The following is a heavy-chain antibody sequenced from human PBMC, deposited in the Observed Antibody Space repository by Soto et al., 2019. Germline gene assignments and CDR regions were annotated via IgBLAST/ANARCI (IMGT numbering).Heavy chain of an antibody. CDR3: VRSRKPCYYCGAYFDN. J-gene: IGHJ4*02. V-gene: IGHV3-30*03. Sequence: GGSLRLSCAASGFTFSSYGMHWVRQAPGKGLEWVADISCGGSNKYYADSVKGRFTISRDNAENSLYLQMSNLRVEDTAVYYCVRSRKPCYYCGAYFDNWGQGSLVTVSS. CDR2: ISCGGSNK. D-gene: IGHD3-10*01. CDR1: GFTFSSYG.